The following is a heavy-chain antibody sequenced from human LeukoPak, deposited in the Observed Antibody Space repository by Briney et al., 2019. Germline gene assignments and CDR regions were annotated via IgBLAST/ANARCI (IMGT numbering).Heavy chain of an antibody. CDR1: GFTFSGST. J-gene: IGHJ3*02. Sequence: GGSLRLSCAASGFTFSGSTIHWVRQASGKGLEWVGRIRSKANSYATAYAASVKGRFTISRDDSKNTAYLQMNSLRTEDTAVYYCTRSSRGSDYTAFDIWGQGTMVTVSS. D-gene: IGHD3-10*01. CDR2: IRSKANSYAT. CDR3: TRSSRGSDYTAFDI. V-gene: IGHV3-73*01.